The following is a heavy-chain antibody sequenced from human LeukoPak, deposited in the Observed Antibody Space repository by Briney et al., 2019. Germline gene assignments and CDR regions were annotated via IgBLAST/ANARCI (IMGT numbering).Heavy chain of an antibody. CDR3: ASYKVVVAQADY. V-gene: IGHV3-48*03. CDR1: GFTFSSYE. CDR2: ISSSGSTI. Sequence: PGGSLRLSCAASGFTFSSYEMNWVRQAPGKGLEWVSYISSSGSTIYYADSVKGRFTISRDNAKNSLYLQMNSLRAEDTAVYYCASYKVVVAQADYWGQGTLVIVSS. J-gene: IGHJ4*02. D-gene: IGHD3-22*01.